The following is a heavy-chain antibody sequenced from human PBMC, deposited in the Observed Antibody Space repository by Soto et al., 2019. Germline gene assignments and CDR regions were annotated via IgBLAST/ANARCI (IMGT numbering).Heavy chain of an antibody. V-gene: IGHV3-23*01. CDR3: AKDRSERYNAYDVSGY. CDR2: ISGTGGSK. Sequence: GGSLRLSCAASGFTFNTYAMNWVRQAPGRGLEWVSAISGTGGSKYYTDSVKGRFTISRDNSKNTLYLEMNSLRAEDTAVYYCAKDRSERYNAYDVSGYWGQGTLVTVSS. CDR1: GFTFNTYA. D-gene: IGHD5-12*01. J-gene: IGHJ4*02.